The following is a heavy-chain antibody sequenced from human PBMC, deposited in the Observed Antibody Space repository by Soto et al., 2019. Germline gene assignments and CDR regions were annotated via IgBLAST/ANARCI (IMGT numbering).Heavy chain of an antibody. CDR2: ISGSGGST. V-gene: IGHV3-23*01. CDR1: GFTFSSYA. CDR3: ARDRPDYYDSSGYVDY. Sequence: EVQLLESGGGLVQPGGSLRLSCAASGFTFSSYAMSWVRQAPGKGLEWVSAISGSGGSTYYADSVKGRFTISRDNSKNTLYLQMNSLRAEDTAVYYCARDRPDYYDSSGYVDYWGQGTLVTVSS. J-gene: IGHJ4*02. D-gene: IGHD3-22*01.